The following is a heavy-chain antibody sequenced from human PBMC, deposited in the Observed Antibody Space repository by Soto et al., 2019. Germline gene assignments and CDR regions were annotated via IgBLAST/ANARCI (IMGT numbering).Heavy chain of an antibody. V-gene: IGHV4-31*03. CDR1: GGSISSGGYY. CDR2: IYYSGST. J-gene: IGHJ4*02. D-gene: IGHD5-12*01. CDR3: ARAAVATKDFDY. Sequence: SETLSLTCTVSGGSISSGGYYWSWIRQHPGKGLEWIGYIYYSGSTYYNPSLKSRVTISVDTSKNQFSLKLSSVTAADTAVYYCARAAVATKDFDYWGQGTLVTAPQ.